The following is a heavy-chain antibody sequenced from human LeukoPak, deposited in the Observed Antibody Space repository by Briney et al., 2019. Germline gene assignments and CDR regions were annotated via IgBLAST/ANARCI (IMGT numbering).Heavy chain of an antibody. CDR1: GGTFSSYA. CDR2: IIPIFGTA. J-gene: IGHJ6*02. CDR3: ARLKYYYYGMDV. Sequence: ASVKVSCKASGGTFSSYAISWVRQAPGQGLEWMGGIIPIFGTANYAQKFQGRVTVTADESTSTAYMELSSLRFEDTAVYYCARLKYYYYGMDVWGQGTTVTVSS. V-gene: IGHV1-69*13. D-gene: IGHD3-16*01.